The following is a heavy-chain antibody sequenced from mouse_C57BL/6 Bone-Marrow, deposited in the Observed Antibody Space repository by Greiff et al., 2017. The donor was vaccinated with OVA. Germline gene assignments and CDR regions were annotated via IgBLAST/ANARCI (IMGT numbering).Heavy chain of an antibody. CDR3: ARSDTTVVEGYFDY. V-gene: IGHV1-81*01. CDR2: IYPRSGNT. Sequence: VKLMESGAELARPGASVKLSCKASGYTFTSYGISWVKQRTGQGLEWIGEIYPRSGNTYYNEKFKGKATLTADKSSSTAYMELRSLTSEDSAVYFCARSDTTVVEGYFDYWGQGTTLTVSS. CDR1: GYTFTSYG. D-gene: IGHD1-1*01. J-gene: IGHJ2*01.